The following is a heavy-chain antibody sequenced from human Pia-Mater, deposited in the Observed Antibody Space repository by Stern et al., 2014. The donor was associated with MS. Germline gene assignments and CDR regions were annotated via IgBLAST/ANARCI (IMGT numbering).Heavy chain of an antibody. CDR2: INTHTGEP. Sequence: QMKLVQYGSEMKEPGASVKVSCEGSGYTFTNYALNWVRQAPGKGLEWVVWINTHTGEPTYSQDFTGRFVFSLDTSVSTAYLQISGLKADDTAVYYCARQDSNYIFDYWGQGTLVTVSS. J-gene: IGHJ4*02. V-gene: IGHV7-4-1*02. CDR1: GYTFTNYA. D-gene: IGHD4-11*01. CDR3: ARQDSNYIFDY.